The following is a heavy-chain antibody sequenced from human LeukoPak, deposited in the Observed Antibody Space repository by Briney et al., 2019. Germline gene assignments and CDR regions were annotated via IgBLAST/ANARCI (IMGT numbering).Heavy chain of an antibody. Sequence: KPGRSLRLSCAASGFTFSSYSMNWVRQAPGKGLEWVSSISSSSSYIYYADSVKGRFTISRDNAKNSLYLQMNSLRAEDTAVYYCARDLRRDGYKSKEGYWGQGTLVTVSS. D-gene: IGHD5-24*01. CDR2: ISSSSSYI. V-gene: IGHV3-21*01. CDR3: ARDLRRDGYKSKEGY. J-gene: IGHJ4*02. CDR1: GFTFSSYS.